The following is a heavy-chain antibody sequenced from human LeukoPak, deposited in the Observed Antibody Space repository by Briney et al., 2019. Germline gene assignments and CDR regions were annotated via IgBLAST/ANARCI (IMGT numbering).Heavy chain of an antibody. J-gene: IGHJ6*02. CDR3: ASSLMVRGVIKTPYYYGLDV. V-gene: IGHV1-18*01. Sequence: ASVKVFCKTSGYTFSSSGISWVRQAPGQGLEWMGWISAYNGNTNYTQKLQGRVTMTTDTSTSTAYMELRGLSSDDTAVYYCASSLMVRGVIKTPYYYGLDVWGQGTTVTVSS. CDR2: ISAYNGNT. D-gene: IGHD3-10*01. CDR1: GYTFSSSG.